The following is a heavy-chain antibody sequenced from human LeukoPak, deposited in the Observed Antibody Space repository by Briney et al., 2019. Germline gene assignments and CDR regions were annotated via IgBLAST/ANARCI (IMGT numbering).Heavy chain of an antibody. CDR2: ISNDGTNK. J-gene: IGHJ4*02. Sequence: PGRSLRLSCEASGFSFSDYGMHWVRQAPGKGLECVALISNDGTNKFYVDPVKGRFTISRDNSKNTLYLQMNSLRTEDTAVYYCARDWARGNSYYVDYWAREPWSPSPQ. D-gene: IGHD4-23*01. V-gene: IGHV3-30*03. CDR3: ARDWARGNSYYVDY. CDR1: GFSFSDYG.